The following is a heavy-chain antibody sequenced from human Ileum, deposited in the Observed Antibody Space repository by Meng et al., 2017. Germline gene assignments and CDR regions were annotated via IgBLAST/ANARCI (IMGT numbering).Heavy chain of an antibody. V-gene: IGHV3-72*01. Sequence: SLQISCAASGFTFSDHPMDWVRQAPGKGLEWVGRSRTKASGYTTEYAASVRGRFSVSRDESENSLFLQMNSLKAEDTAVYYCAGGRPGSAPFDYWGRGTMVTVSS. CDR2: SRTKASGYTT. CDR3: AGGRPGSAPFDY. D-gene: IGHD1-26*01. J-gene: IGHJ4*02. CDR1: GFTFSDHP.